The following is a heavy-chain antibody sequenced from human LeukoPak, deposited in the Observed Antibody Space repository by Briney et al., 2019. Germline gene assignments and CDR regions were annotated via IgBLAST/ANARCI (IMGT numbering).Heavy chain of an antibody. CDR2: VFYNGAT. CDR1: GGSISSSIYY. D-gene: IGHD3-22*01. J-gene: IGHJ3*01. CDR3: ARDLRYENSDSGAF. V-gene: IGHV4-39*07. Sequence: SETLSLTCIGSGGSISSSIYYWAWVRQPPGRGLEGIGTVFYNGATQYSPSRRSRVTISIDTSTNQFSLQLNSVAAADTALYYCARDLRYENSDSGAFWGQGTVVTVSS.